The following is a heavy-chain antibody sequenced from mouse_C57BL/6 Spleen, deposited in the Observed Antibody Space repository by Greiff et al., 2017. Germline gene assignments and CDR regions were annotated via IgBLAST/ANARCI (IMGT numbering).Heavy chain of an antibody. CDR3: ARSNHYYGSSYGFDY. CDR1: GYAFTNYL. CDR2: INPGSGGT. V-gene: IGHV1-54*01. D-gene: IGHD1-1*01. J-gene: IGHJ2*01. Sequence: QVQLKESGAELVRPGTSVKVSCKASGYAFTNYLIEWVKQRPGQGLEWIGVINPGSGGTNYNEKFKGKATLTADKSSSTAYMQLSILSSEDSAVYFCARSNHYYGSSYGFDYWGQGTTLTVSS.